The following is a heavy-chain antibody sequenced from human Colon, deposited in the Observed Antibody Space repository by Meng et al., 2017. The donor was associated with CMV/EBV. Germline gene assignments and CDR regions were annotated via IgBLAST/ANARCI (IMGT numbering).Heavy chain of an antibody. D-gene: IGHD4-17*01. J-gene: IGHJ4*02. Sequence: GESLKISCAASGFTFSTSSMNWVRQAPGKGLEWVSSISSTSTYTYYADSVKGRFTISRDDAQNSLSLQMNSLRAEDSAVYYCARVEGSVTSPLDYWGQGTLVTVSS. CDR1: GFTFSTSS. CDR3: ARVEGSVTSPLDY. CDR2: ISSTSTYT. V-gene: IGHV3-21*01.